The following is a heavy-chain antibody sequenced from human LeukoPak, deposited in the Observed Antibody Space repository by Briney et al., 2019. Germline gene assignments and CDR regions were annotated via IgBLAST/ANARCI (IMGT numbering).Heavy chain of an antibody. Sequence: PSETLSLTCTVSGGSISSSSYDWGWIRQPPGKGLEWIGEIYHSGSTNYNPSLKSRVTISVDKSKNQFSLKLSSVTAADTVVYYCARGPLTMTRGFDPWGQGTLVTVSS. J-gene: IGHJ5*02. CDR3: ARGPLTMTRGFDP. D-gene: IGHD4-17*01. CDR2: IYHSGST. V-gene: IGHV4-39*07. CDR1: GGSISSSSYD.